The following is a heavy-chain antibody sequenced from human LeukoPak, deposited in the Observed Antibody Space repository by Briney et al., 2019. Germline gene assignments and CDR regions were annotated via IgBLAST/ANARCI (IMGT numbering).Heavy chain of an antibody. Sequence: ASVKVSCKASGYTFTSYAMHWVRQAPGQRLEWMGWINAYNGNTNYAQKLQGRVTMTTDTSTSTAYMELRSLRSDDTAVYYCARAHGDPARWFDPWGQGTLVTVSS. V-gene: IGHV1-3*01. D-gene: IGHD4-17*01. CDR3: ARAHGDPARWFDP. CDR2: INAYNGNT. J-gene: IGHJ5*02. CDR1: GYTFTSYA.